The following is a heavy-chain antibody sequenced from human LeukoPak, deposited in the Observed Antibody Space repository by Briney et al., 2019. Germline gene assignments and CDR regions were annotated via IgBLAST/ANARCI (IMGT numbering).Heavy chain of an antibody. CDR1: GGTFSSYA. CDR3: ARMPGRGSYDPFDY. CDR2: IIPIFGTA. D-gene: IGHD1-26*01. V-gene: IGHV1-69*13. J-gene: IGHJ4*02. Sequence: SVKVSCKASGGTFSSYAISWVRQAPGQGLEWMGGIIPIFGTANYAQKFQGRVTITADESTSTAYMELSSLRSEDTAVYYCARMPGRGSYDPFDYWGQGTLVTGSS.